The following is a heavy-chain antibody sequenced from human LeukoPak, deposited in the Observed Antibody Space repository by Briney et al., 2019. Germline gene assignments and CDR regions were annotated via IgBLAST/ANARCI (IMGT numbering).Heavy chain of an antibody. Sequence: APVKVSCKASGYTFTSYGISWVRQAPGQGLEWMGWISAYNGNTNYAQKLQGRVTMTTDTSTSTAYMELRSLRSDDMAVYYCARDRGSSSWYYYYGMDVWGQGTTVTVSS. CDR3: ARDRGSSSWYYYYGMDV. CDR1: GYTFTSYG. D-gene: IGHD6-13*01. CDR2: ISAYNGNT. V-gene: IGHV1-18*03. J-gene: IGHJ6*02.